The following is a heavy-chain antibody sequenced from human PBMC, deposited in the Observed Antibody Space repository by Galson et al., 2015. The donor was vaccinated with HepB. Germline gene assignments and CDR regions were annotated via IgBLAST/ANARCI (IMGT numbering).Heavy chain of an antibody. Sequence: SVKVSCKASGYTFTGHYMHWVRQAPGQGLQWMGRINPKSGVTNYAQKFQGRVTMTRDTSISTAYMELSRLRSDDTAVYYCTRVGVDCSSTNCYFWFDPWGQGTLVTVSS. D-gene: IGHD2-2*01. J-gene: IGHJ5*02. CDR2: INPKSGVT. CDR1: GYTFTGHY. CDR3: TRVGVDCSSTNCYFWFDP. V-gene: IGHV1-2*06.